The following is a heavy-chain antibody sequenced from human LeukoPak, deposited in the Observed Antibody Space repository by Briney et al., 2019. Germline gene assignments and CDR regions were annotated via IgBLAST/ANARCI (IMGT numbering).Heavy chain of an antibody. J-gene: IGHJ6*03. CDR1: GGTFSSYI. V-gene: IGHV1-69*13. CDR3: AGVYLRDYDLLTGYYDYYYYNMDV. CDR2: IIPIFGTA. D-gene: IGHD3-9*01. Sequence: SVKVSCKASGGTFSSYIISWVRQAPGQGLEWMGGIIPIFGTANYAQKFQGRVTITADESTSTAYMELSSLRSEDTAVYYWAGVYLRDYDLLTGYYDYYYYNMDVWGKGTTVTISS.